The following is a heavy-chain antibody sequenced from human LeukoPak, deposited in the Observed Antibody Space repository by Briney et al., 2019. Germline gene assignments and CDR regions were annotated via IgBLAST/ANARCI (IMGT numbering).Heavy chain of an antibody. CDR3: AVATTAYAFDI. V-gene: IGHV4-4*02. J-gene: IGHJ3*02. D-gene: IGHD5-12*01. Sequence: SGTLSLTCAVSGGSISSSNWWSWVRQPPGKGLEWIGEIYHSGSTNYNPSLESRVTISVDKSKNQFSLKVSSVTAADTAVYYCAVATTAYAFDIWGQGTMVTVSS. CDR2: IYHSGST. CDR1: GGSISSSNW.